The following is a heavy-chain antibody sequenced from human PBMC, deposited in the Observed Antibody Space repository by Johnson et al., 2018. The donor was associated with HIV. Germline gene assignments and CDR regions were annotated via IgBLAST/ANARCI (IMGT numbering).Heavy chain of an antibody. CDR2: ISYDGSNK. CDR1: GFTFSSYA. Sequence: QVQLVESGGGVVQPGRSLRLSCAASGFTFSSYAMHWVRQAPGKGLEWVAVISYDGSNKYYADSVKGRFTISRDNSKNTLYLQMNSLRAEDTAVYYCVIVGATLDIWGQGTMVTVSS. D-gene: IGHD1-26*01. CDR3: VIVGATLDI. J-gene: IGHJ3*02. V-gene: IGHV3-30-3*01.